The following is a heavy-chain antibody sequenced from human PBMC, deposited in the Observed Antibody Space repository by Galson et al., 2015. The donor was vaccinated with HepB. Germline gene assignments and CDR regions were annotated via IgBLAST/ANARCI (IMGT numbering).Heavy chain of an antibody. V-gene: IGHV3-23*01. D-gene: IGHD5-18*01. CDR3: AKSQRGYTSAIDFDF. J-gene: IGHJ4*02. CDR2: ISGTAGTT. CDR1: RFTFSSYA. Sequence: SLRLSCAASRFTFSSYAMTWVRQAPGKGLEWVSSISGTAGTTHYADSVKGRFTISRDNFKNTFYLQMNSLRAEDTAVYYCAKSQRGYTSAIDFDFWGQGTLVTVPS.